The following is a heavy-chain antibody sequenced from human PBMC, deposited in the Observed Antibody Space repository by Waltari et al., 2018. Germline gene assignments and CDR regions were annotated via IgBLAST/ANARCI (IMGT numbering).Heavy chain of an antibody. CDR3: ARGGWKRFNYYYYMDV. J-gene: IGHJ6*03. CDR2: IYYSGST. CDR1: GGSISSYY. V-gene: IGHV4-59*01. Sequence: QVQLQESGPGLVKPSETLSLTCTVSGGSISSYYWSWIRQPPGKGLEWIGYIYYSGSTNYNPSLKSRVTISVDTSKNQFSLKLSSVTAADTAVYYGARGGWKRFNYYYYMDVWGKGTTVTVSS. D-gene: IGHD6-19*01.